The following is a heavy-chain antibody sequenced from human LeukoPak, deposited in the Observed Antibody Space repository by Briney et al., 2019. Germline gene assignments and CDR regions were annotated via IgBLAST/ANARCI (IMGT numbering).Heavy chain of an antibody. CDR1: GFTFSSYN. CDR2: ISSSSSYI. CDR3: ARVAQSIAAPLDY. J-gene: IGHJ4*02. Sequence: GGSLRLSCAASGFTFSSYNMNWVRQAPGKGLEWVSSISSSSSYIYYADSVKGRFTISRDNAKNSLYLQMNSLRAEDTAVYYCARVAQSIAAPLDYWGQGTLVTVSS. D-gene: IGHD6-6*01. V-gene: IGHV3-21*01.